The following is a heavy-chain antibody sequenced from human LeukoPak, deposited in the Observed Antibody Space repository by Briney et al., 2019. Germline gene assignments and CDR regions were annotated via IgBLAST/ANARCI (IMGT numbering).Heavy chain of an antibody. Sequence: GGSLRLSCAASRFTFSGFAMSWVRRTPGKGLEWVSGISGSGDNTLYAASVKGRFTISRDNSKNTLYLEMNSLRVEDTAIYYCAKMKGHPLPRYYMDVWGQGTTVTVSS. CDR3: AKMKGHPLPRYYMDV. D-gene: IGHD1-26*01. CDR2: ISGSGDNT. V-gene: IGHV3-23*01. CDR1: RFTFSGFA. J-gene: IGHJ6*01.